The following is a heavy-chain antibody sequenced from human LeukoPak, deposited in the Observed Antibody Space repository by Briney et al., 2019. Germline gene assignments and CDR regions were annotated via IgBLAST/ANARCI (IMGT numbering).Heavy chain of an antibody. Sequence: GGSLRLSCTASGFSFIEYSMNWVRQVPGKGLEWIAYIGIDSGNTKYADSGRGRFTISPDKAKNSLYLQMNSLRVEDTAVYYCARDHNYAFDNWGQGTLVSVAS. CDR3: ARDHNYAFDN. CDR2: IGIDSGNT. J-gene: IGHJ4*02. D-gene: IGHD1-1*01. CDR1: GFSFIEYS. V-gene: IGHV3-48*01.